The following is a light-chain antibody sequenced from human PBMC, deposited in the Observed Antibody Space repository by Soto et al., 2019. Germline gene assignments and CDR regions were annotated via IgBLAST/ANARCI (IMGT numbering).Light chain of an antibody. CDR3: QQYNNWPLT. Sequence: EIVMTQPPATLSLSPGERATLSCRASQSVSSNLAWYQQKPGQAPRLLIYGASTRDTGIPARFSGSGSGTEFNLTISSLQSEDFAVYYCQQYNNWPLTFGGGTKVEIK. CDR1: QSVSSN. J-gene: IGKJ4*01. V-gene: IGKV3-15*01. CDR2: GAS.